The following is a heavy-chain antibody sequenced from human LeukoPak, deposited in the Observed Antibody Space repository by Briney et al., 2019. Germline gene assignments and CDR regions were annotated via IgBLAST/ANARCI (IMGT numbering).Heavy chain of an antibody. V-gene: IGHV1-18*01. CDR3: ARELRGSYFYSSGPGNAFDI. CDR1: GYTFTSYG. CDR2: ISAYNGNT. Sequence: ASVKVSCKASGYTFTSYGIGWVRQAPGQGLEWMGWISAYNGNTNYAQKLQGRVTMTTDTSTSTAYMELRSLRSDDTAVYYCARELRGSYFYSSGPGNAFDIWGQGTMVTVSS. J-gene: IGHJ3*02. D-gene: IGHD6-19*01.